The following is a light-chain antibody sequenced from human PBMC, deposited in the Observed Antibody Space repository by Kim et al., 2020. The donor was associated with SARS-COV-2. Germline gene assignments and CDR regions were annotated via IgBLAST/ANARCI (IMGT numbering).Light chain of an antibody. Sequence: EIVLTQSPATLSLSPGERATLSCTASQSVTNYLAWYQQRRGQAPRLLIYDASNRATGTPLRFSGSGSGTDFTLTISRLEPEDFAVYYCQQRSNWPLSFGGGTKVDIK. CDR3: QQRSNWPLS. J-gene: IGKJ4*01. CDR2: DAS. CDR1: QSVTNY. V-gene: IGKV3-11*01.